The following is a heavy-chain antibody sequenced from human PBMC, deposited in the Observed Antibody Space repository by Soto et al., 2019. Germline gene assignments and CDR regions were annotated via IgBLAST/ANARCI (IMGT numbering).Heavy chain of an antibody. V-gene: IGHV4-59*08. CDR3: ARHPDDYGYSGIDY. J-gene: IGHJ4*02. Sequence: TSETLSLTCTVSGGSISSYYWSWIRPPPGKGLEWIGYIYYSGSTNYNPSLKSRVTISVDTSKNQLSLKLSSVTAADTAVYYCARHPDDYGYSGIDYWGQGTLVTVSS. D-gene: IGHD4-17*01. CDR2: IYYSGST. CDR1: GGSISSYY.